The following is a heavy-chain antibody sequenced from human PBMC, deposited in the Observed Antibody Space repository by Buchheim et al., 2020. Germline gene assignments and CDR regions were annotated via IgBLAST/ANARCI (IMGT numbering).Heavy chain of an antibody. J-gene: IGHJ4*02. CDR3: ARESSHVVDY. CDR2: ISYDGSNK. D-gene: IGHD2-2*01. Sequence: QVQLVESGGGVVQPGRSLRLSCAASGFTFSSYAMHWVRQAPGKGLEWVAVISYDGSNKYYADSVKGRFTISRDNSKTTLYLQMNSLRAEDTAVYYCARESSHVVDYWGQGTL. V-gene: IGHV3-30*04. CDR1: GFTFSSYA.